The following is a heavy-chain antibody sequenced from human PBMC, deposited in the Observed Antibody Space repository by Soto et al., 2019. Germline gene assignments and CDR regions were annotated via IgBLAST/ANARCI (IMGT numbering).Heavy chain of an antibody. CDR2: VHESGST. D-gene: IGHD1-20*01. Sequence: WETLSLTCSVPGDAISNDYWSWVRETPGRGREWIGCVHESGSTDYRPSLRGRVIISLHTSKSQFSLSLRSATAADTATYYCARGTRALITSSFAYWGQGIPVTVPS. J-gene: IGHJ4*02. CDR3: ARGTRALITSSFAY. CDR1: GDAISNDY. V-gene: IGHV4-59*03.